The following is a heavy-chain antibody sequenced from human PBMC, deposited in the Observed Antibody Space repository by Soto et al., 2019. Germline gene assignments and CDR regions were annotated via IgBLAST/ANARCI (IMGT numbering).Heavy chain of an antibody. V-gene: IGHV6-1*01. CDR2: TYYRSKWYN. D-gene: IGHD3-10*01. CDR1: GDSVSSDSAT. Sequence: SQTLSLTCAISGDSVSSDSATWNWIRQSPSRGLEWLGSTYYRSKWYNDYAVSVKSRIAITPDTSKNQFSLKLGSVTAADTAVYYCARRSPGGLPGSYYYGMDVWGQGTTVTVSS. J-gene: IGHJ6*02. CDR3: ARRSPGGLPGSYYYGMDV.